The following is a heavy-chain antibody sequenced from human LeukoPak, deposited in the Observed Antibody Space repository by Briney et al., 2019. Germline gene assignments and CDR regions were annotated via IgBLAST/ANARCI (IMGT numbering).Heavy chain of an antibody. V-gene: IGHV4-59*12. Sequence: PSETLSLTCTVSGGSISSYYWSWIRQPPGKGLEWIGYIYYSGSTNYNPSLKSRVTISADTSKNQFSLKLSSVTAADTAVYYCARLKYKDYVWGSYRYTAFDYWGQGTLVTVSS. CDR2: IYYSGST. CDR1: GGSISSYY. CDR3: ARLKYKDYVWGSYRYTAFDY. J-gene: IGHJ4*02. D-gene: IGHD3-16*02.